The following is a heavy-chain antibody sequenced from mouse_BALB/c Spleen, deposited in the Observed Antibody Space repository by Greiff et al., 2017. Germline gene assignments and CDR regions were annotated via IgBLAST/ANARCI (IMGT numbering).Heavy chain of an antibody. V-gene: IGHV5-12-2*01. D-gene: IGHD2-1*01. CDR1: GFTFSSYT. CDR3: ARLGNYYGNYWYFDV. CDR2: ISNGGGST. J-gene: IGHJ1*01. Sequence: EVKVVESGGGLVQPGGSLKLSCAASGFTFSSYTMSWVRQTPEKRLEWVAYISNGGGSTYYPDTVKGRFTISRDNAKNTLYLQMSSLKSEDTAMYYCARLGNYYGNYWYFDVWGAGTTVTVSS.